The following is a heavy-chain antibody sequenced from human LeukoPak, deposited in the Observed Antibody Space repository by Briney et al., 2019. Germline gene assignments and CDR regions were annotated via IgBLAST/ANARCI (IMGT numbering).Heavy chain of an antibody. D-gene: IGHD4-17*01. CDR2: ISYSGST. V-gene: IGHV4-59*01. J-gene: IGHJ5*02. Sequence: KPSETLSLTCTVSGGSISSYYWSWIRQSPGKGLEWIGYISYSGSTKYNPSLKSRLTISVDTSKNQFSLKLSSVTAADTAVYYCARHLGATVTTPWWFDPWGQGTLVTVSS. CDR3: ARHLGATVTTPWWFDP. CDR1: GGSISSYY.